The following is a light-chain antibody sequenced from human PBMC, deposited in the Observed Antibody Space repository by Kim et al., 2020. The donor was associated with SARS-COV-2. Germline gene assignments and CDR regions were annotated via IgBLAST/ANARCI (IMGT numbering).Light chain of an antibody. Sequence: SVALGQTAKITVGGNIIESKNVHWYQQKPGQAPVLVIYRDTNRPSGIPERFSGSNSGNTASLIISRAQAGDEAEYYCQVWDITTVIFGGGTQLTVL. V-gene: IGLV3-9*01. CDR2: RDT. CDR3: QVWDITTVI. J-gene: IGLJ2*01. CDR1: IIESKN.